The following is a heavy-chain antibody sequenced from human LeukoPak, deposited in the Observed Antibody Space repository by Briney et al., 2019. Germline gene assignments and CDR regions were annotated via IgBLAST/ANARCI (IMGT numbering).Heavy chain of an antibody. CDR3: ASWVAAAGDY. Sequence: GGSLRLSCAASGFTFSSYSMNWVRQAPGKGLVWVSRINSDGSSTSYADSVKGRFTISRDNAKNTLYLQMNSLRAEDTAVYYCASWVAAAGDYWGQGTLVTVSS. D-gene: IGHD6-13*01. CDR1: GFTFSSYS. CDR2: INSDGSST. J-gene: IGHJ4*02. V-gene: IGHV3-74*01.